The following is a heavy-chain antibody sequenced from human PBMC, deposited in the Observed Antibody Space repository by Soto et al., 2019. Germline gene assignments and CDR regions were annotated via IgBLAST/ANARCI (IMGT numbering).Heavy chain of an antibody. CDR3: ARAPTTVTTQLDP. D-gene: IGHD4-17*01. CDR1: GYTFTSYA. CDR2: INAGNGNT. V-gene: IGHV1-3*01. J-gene: IGHJ5*02. Sequence: ASVKVSCKASGYTFTSYAMHWVRQAPGQRLEWMGWINAGNGNTKYSQKFQGRVTITRDTSASTAYMELSSLRSEDTAVYYCARAPTTVTTQLDPWGQGTLVTVSS.